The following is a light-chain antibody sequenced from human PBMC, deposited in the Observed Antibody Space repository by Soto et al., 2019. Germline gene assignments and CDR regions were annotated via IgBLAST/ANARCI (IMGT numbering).Light chain of an antibody. Sequence: QSALTQPASVSGSPGQSITISCTGTSSDVGGYNYVSWYQHHPGKAPKLMIYDVTDRPSGISFRFSGSKSGNTASLTISRLQAEDEADYYCSSYTSSNTVLFGAGTKSPS. CDR3: SSYTSSNTVL. V-gene: IGLV2-14*03. J-gene: IGLJ2*01. CDR1: SSDVGGYNY. CDR2: DVT.